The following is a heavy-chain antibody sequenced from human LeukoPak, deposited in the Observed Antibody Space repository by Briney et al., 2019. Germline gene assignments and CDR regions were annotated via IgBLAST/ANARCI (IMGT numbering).Heavy chain of an antibody. J-gene: IGHJ4*02. D-gene: IGHD3-3*01. CDR2: INPNSGGT. Sequence: ASVKVSCKASGYTFTGYYMHWVRQAPGQGLEWMGWINPNSGGTNYAQKLQGRVTMTTDTSTSTDYMELRSLRSDDTAVYYCARDSGDFWSGYQPFDYWGQGTLVTVSS. CDR1: GYTFTGYY. CDR3: ARDSGDFWSGYQPFDY. V-gene: IGHV1-2*02.